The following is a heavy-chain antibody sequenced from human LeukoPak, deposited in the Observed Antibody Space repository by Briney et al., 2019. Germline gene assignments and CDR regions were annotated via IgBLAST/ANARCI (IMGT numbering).Heavy chain of an antibody. V-gene: IGHV4-59*01. Sequence: SETLSLTCTVSGGSIGSYYWSWIRQPPGKGLEWIGHIFYTGSINYNPSLRGRVTISVDTSKNHFSLKLSSVTAADTAVYYCARGVVVVAAAYSYYAMDVWGQGTTVTVSS. CDR3: ARGVVVVAAAYSYYAMDV. J-gene: IGHJ6*02. D-gene: IGHD2-15*01. CDR1: GGSIGSYY. CDR2: IFYTGSI.